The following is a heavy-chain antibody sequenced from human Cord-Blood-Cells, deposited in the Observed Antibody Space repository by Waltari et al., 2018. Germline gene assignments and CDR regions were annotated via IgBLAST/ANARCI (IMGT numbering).Heavy chain of an antibody. J-gene: IGHJ4*02. CDR2: INHCGST. CDR3: ARVGASDSSSWYRGVNDY. V-gene: IGHV4-34*01. Sequence: QVQLQQWGAGLLKPSETLSLTCALYAGAFMGYYWSWTRQTPAKGMEWIREINHCGSTNYNPSLKSRVTISVDTSKNQFSLKLSSVTAADTAVYYCARVGASDSSSWYRGVNDYWGQGTLVTVSS. D-gene: IGHD6-13*01. CDR1: AGAFMGYY.